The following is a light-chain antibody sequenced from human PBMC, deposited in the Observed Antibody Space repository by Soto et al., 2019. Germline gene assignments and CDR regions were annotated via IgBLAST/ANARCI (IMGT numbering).Light chain of an antibody. V-gene: IGKV1-9*01. J-gene: IGKJ1*01. Sequence: IQLTQSPSSLSASVGDRVTITCRASQGVRSCLAWFQQRPGKAPKLLIFGASTLQNGVPARFSGGGFGTEFTLTITSLQPEDFETYYCHQVYNYPRTFGQGTKVDIK. CDR3: HQVYNYPRT. CDR2: GAS. CDR1: QGVRSC.